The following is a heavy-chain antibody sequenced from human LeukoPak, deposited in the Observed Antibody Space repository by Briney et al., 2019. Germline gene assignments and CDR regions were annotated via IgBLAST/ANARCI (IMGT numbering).Heavy chain of an antibody. J-gene: IGHJ4*02. D-gene: IGHD3-16*02. V-gene: IGHV1-2*02. Sequence: ASVKVSCKACGDSFTTSYRHCWRRAPGQGLEWMGWINPNSGGTNYAQKFQGRVTMTRDTSISTAYMELSRLRSDDTAVYYCAREVIQSWLLGAYWGQGTLVTVSS. CDR2: INPNSGGT. CDR3: AREVIQSWLLGAY. CDR1: GDSFTTSY.